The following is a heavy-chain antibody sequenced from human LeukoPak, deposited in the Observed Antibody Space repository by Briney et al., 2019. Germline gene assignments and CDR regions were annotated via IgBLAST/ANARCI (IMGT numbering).Heavy chain of an antibody. CDR1: GGSISSYY. V-gene: IGHV4-59*01. CDR2: IYYSGST. Sequence: SETLSLTCTVSGGSISSYYWSWIRQPPGKGLEWIGYIYYSGSTNYNPSLKSRVTISVDTSKNQFSLKLSSVTAADTAVYYCWYYYDSSNAVVNAFDIWGQGTMVTVSS. D-gene: IGHD3-22*01. CDR3: WYYYDSSNAVVNAFDI. J-gene: IGHJ3*02.